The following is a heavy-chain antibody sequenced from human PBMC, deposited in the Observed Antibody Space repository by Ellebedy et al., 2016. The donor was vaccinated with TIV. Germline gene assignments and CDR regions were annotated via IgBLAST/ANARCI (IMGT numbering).Heavy chain of an antibody. V-gene: IGHV3-69-1*01. Sequence: GESLKISCAASGFTLSDYMSWIRQAPGKGLEWVSYISSSGSINYADSVKGRLTISRDNAKNSLYLQMNRLRVEDTAVYYCARDLGYSRPAAFDIWGQGTMVTVSS. D-gene: IGHD6-13*01. CDR2: ISSSGSI. CDR3: ARDLGYSRPAAFDI. CDR1: GFTLSDY. J-gene: IGHJ3*02.